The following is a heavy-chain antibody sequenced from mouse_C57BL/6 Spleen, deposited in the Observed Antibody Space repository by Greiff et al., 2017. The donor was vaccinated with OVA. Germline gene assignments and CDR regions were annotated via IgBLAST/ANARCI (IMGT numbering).Heavy chain of an antibody. CDR1: GYTFTSYW. Sequence: LQQPGAELVMPGASVKLSCKASGYTFTSYWMHWVKQRPGQGLEWIGEIDPSDSYTNYNQKFKGKSTLTVDKSSSTAYMQLSSLTSEDSAVYYCARSPSITTVVATDYWGQGTTLTVSS. CDR2: IDPSDSYT. V-gene: IGHV1-69*01. J-gene: IGHJ2*01. D-gene: IGHD1-1*01. CDR3: ARSPSITTVVATDY.